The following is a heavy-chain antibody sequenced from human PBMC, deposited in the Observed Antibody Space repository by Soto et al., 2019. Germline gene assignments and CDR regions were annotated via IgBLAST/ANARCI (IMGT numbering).Heavy chain of an antibody. CDR2: IFPRDSPT. CDR1: GYTFTNYS. D-gene: IGHD2-15*01. J-gene: IGHJ4*01. CDR3: ARLGSLLQKCDY. Sequence: PGESLLISCQASGYTFTNYSIAWMRNWPGRRLELMSLIFPRDSPTRYNPSFEGQGTISADRSFATAYLQWTSLRASHTATYFCARLGSLLQKCDYW. V-gene: IGHV5-51*01.